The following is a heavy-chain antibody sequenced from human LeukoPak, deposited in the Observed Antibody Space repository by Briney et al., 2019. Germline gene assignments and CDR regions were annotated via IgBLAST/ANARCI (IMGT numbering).Heavy chain of an antibody. CDR1: GGSFSGYY. D-gene: IGHD3-3*01. CDR2: INHSGST. J-gene: IGHJ6*02. Sequence: SETLSLTCAVYGGSFSGYYWSWVRQPPGKGLEWIGEINHSGSTNYNPSLKSRVTISVDTSKNQFSLKLSSVTAADTAVYYCARRRRSGYFPHYHYYYGMDVWGQGTTVTVSS. V-gene: IGHV4-34*01. CDR3: ARRRRSGYFPHYHYYYGMDV.